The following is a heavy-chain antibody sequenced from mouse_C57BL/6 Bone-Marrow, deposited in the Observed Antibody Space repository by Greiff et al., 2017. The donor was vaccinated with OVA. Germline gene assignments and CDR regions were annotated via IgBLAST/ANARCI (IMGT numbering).Heavy chain of an antibody. CDR1: GYTFTSYW. V-gene: IGHV1-53*01. D-gene: IGHD2-3*01. CDR3: ARSYDGYWYFDV. CDR2: INPSNGGT. Sequence: QVQLKESGTELVKPGASVKLSCKASGYTFTSYWMHWVKQRPGQGLEWIGNINPSNGGTNYNEKFKSKATLTVDKSSSTAYLQLSSLTSEDYAVYYCARSYDGYWYFDVWGTGTTVTVSS. J-gene: IGHJ1*03.